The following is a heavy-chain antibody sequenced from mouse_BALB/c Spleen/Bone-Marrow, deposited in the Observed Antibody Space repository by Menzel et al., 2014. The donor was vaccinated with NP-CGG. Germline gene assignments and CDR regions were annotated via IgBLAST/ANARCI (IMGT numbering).Heavy chain of an antibody. D-gene: IGHD2-4*01. CDR2: ISNGSSTI. V-gene: IGHV5-17*02. CDR3: ARKGAMITHYYAMDY. J-gene: IGHJ4*01. CDR1: GFTFSSFG. Sequence: EVKLMESGGGLVQPGGSRKLSCAASGFTFSSFGMHWVRQAPEKGLGWVAYISNGSSTIYSADTVKGRFTISRDNPKNTLFLQMTSLRSEDTAMYYWARKGAMITHYYAMDYWGQGTSVTVSS.